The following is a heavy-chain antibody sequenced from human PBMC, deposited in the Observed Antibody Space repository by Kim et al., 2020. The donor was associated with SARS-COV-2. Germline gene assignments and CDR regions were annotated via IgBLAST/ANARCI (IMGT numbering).Heavy chain of an antibody. CDR3: ARGKVRGYYYYYYGMDV. CDR2: INHSGST. CDR1: GGSFSGYY. J-gene: IGHJ6*01. V-gene: IGHV4-34*01. D-gene: IGHD3-10*01. Sequence: SETLSLTCAVYGGSFSGYYWSWIRQPPGKGLEWIGEINHSGSTNYNPSLKSRVTISVDTSKNQFSLKLSSVTAADTAVYYCARGKVRGYYYYYYGMDVWG.